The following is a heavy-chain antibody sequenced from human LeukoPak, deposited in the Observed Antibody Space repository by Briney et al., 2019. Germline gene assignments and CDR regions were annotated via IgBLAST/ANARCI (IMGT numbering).Heavy chain of an antibody. V-gene: IGHV1-18*01. D-gene: IGHD6-13*01. CDR1: GYTFTSYG. Sequence: ASVKVPCKASGYTFTSYGISWVRQAPGQGLEWMGWISAYNGNTNYAQKLQGRVTMTTDTSTSTAYMELRSLRSDDTAVYYCARLSFPYASIAAPFDYWGQGTLVTVSS. J-gene: IGHJ4*02. CDR2: ISAYNGNT. CDR3: ARLSFPYASIAAPFDY.